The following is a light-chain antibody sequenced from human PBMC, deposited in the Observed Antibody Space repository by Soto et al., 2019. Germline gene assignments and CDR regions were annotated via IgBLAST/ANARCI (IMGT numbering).Light chain of an antibody. CDR3: AAWDDSLSGRV. V-gene: IGLV1-47*01. CDR2: RNN. Sequence: QSVLPQPPSASGTPGQRVTISCSGSSSNIGSNYVYWYQQLPGTAPKLLIYRNNQRHSGVPDRFSGSKSGASASLAISGLRSEDEVDYYCAAWDDSLSGRVFGGGTKVTVL. J-gene: IGLJ3*02. CDR1: SSNIGSNY.